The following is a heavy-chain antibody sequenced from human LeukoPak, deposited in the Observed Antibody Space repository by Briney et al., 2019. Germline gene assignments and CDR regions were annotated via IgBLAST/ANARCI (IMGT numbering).Heavy chain of an antibody. Sequence: SETLSLTCTVSGGSISSYYWSWIRQPPGKGLEWIGYIYYSGSTNYNPSLKSRVTISVDTSKNQFSLKLSSVTAADTAVYYCARDRDGDYDWGQGTLVTVSS. V-gene: IGHV4-59*01. CDR2: IYYSGST. CDR3: ARDRDGDYD. J-gene: IGHJ4*02. D-gene: IGHD4-17*01. CDR1: GGSISSYY.